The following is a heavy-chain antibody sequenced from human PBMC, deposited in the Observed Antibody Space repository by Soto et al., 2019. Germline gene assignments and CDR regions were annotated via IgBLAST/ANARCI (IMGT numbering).Heavy chain of an antibody. CDR2: FTPISGTP. CDR3: ARGGDIVAAMGAFVM. V-gene: IGHV1-69*06. J-gene: IGHJ3*02. CDR1: GGTFSSHL. D-gene: IGHD5-12*01. Sequence: QVQLVQSGAEVKKPGSSVKVSCTASGGTFSSHLINWVRQAPGQGLEWMAGFTPISGTPKYAPRLQGRVTITADKSTSAAYMELSSLRSEDTAVYFCARGGDIVAAMGAFVMWGPGTMVTVSS.